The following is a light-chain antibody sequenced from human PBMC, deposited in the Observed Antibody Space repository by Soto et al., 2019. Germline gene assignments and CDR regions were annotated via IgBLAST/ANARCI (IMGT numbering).Light chain of an antibody. CDR3: QQYNSYSMYT. Sequence: DIQMTQSPSTLSASVGDRVTITCRASQSINSWLAWYQQKPGKAPKLLIYDASSLASGVPSRFSGSGSGSEFTLTISRLQPDDFATYYCQQYNSYSMYTFGQGTKLQIK. CDR2: DAS. J-gene: IGKJ2*01. V-gene: IGKV1-5*01. CDR1: QSINSW.